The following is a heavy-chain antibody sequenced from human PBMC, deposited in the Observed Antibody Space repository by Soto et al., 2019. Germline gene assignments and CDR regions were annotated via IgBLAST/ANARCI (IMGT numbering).Heavy chain of an antibody. CDR3: ARSSHKEGWFDP. D-gene: IGHD6-13*01. Sequence: LPETLSLTCTVSNGSISNFYWNWIRQSAGKGLEWIGRIHGSGSATYNPSLRSRVTMSVDTSKNQFSLKVNSVTGADTAVYYCARSSHKEGWFDPWGQGTLVTVSS. CDR2: IHGSGSA. CDR1: NGSISNFY. V-gene: IGHV4-4*07. J-gene: IGHJ5*02.